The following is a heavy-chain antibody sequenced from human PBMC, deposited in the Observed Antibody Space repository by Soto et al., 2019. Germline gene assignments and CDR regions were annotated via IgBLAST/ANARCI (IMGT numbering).Heavy chain of an antibody. Sequence: GGSLRLSCAASGFTFSSYGMHWVRQAPGKGLEWVAVIWYDGSNKYYADSVKGRFTISRDNSKNTLYLQMNSLRAEDTAVYYCARDFSYSSGSDGMDVWGQGTTVTVSS. CDR3: ARDFSYSSGSDGMDV. CDR1: GFTFSSYG. J-gene: IGHJ6*02. V-gene: IGHV3-33*01. D-gene: IGHD6-19*01. CDR2: IWYDGSNK.